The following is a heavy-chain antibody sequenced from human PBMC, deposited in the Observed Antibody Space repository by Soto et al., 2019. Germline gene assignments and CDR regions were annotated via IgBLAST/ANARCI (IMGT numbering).Heavy chain of an antibody. CDR2: ISGSGGST. CDR1: GFTFSSYA. D-gene: IGHD3-3*01. J-gene: IGHJ4*02. Sequence: GGSLRLSCAASGFTFSSYAMSWVRQAPGKGLEWVSAISGSGGSTYYADPVKGRFTISRDNSKNTLYLQMNSLRAEDTAVYYCAKAKIRFLEWLSFDYWGQGTLVTVSS. V-gene: IGHV3-23*01. CDR3: AKAKIRFLEWLSFDY.